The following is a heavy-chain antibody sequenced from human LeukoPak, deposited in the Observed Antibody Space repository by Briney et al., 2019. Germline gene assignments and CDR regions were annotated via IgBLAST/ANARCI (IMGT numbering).Heavy chain of an antibody. D-gene: IGHD3-10*01. J-gene: IGHJ6*03. V-gene: IGHV3-7*04. Sequence: GGSLRHSCAASGFTFSSYWMSWVRQAPGKGLEWVANIKQDGSEKYYVDSVKGRFTISRDNAKNSLYLQMNSLRAEDTAVYYCARGGSGSYYGLNYYYYYMDVWGKGTTVTVSS. CDR3: ARGGSGSYYGLNYYYYYMDV. CDR1: GFTFSSYW. CDR2: IKQDGSEK.